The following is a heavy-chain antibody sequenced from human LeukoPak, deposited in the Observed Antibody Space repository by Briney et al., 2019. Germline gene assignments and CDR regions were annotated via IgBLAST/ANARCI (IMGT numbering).Heavy chain of an antibody. D-gene: IGHD1-7*01. Sequence: GESLKISCDGAGYSFTSYLIGLGRQIPGKGLELMCIIYPGDSDTKYSPSFQCHVTISADKSSSTAYLQWSSMKDSDTVMYYCARRDWNSDAFDIWGQGTMVTVSS. CDR2: IYPGDSDT. CDR1: GYSFTSYL. CDR3: ARRDWNSDAFDI. V-gene: IGHV5-51*01. J-gene: IGHJ3*02.